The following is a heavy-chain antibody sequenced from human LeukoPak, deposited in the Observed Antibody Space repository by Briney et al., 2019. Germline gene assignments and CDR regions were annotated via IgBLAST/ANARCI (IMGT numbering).Heavy chain of an antibody. CDR3: ARDLRSSGYYAFDY. CDR1: GFTFSSYG. D-gene: IGHD3-22*01. J-gene: IGHJ4*02. V-gene: IGHV3-30*02. Sequence: GGSLRLSCAASGFTFSSYGMHWVRQAPGKGLEWVAFIQSDGSDQYYADSVKGRLSISRDNSKNTLYLQMNSLRTEDTAVYYCARDLRSSGYYAFDYWGQGTLVTVSS. CDR2: IQSDGSDQ.